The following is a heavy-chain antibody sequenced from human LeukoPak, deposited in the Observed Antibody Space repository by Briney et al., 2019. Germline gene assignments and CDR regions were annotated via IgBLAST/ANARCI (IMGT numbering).Heavy chain of an antibody. D-gene: IGHD3-9*01. Sequence: GGSLRLSCTASGFTFSDYAMSWFRQAPGKGLEWVGFIRNKAYGGTAEYAASVKGRFTISRDDSKTIAYLQMNSLKTEDTAVYYCTREKRYFDWFQAYYWGQGTLVTVSS. CDR3: TREKRYFDWFQAYY. J-gene: IGHJ4*02. V-gene: IGHV3-49*03. CDR1: GFTFSDYA. CDR2: IRNKAYGGTA.